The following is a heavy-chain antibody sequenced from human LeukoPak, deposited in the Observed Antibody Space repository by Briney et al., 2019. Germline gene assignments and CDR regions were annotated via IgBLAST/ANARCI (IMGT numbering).Heavy chain of an antibody. Sequence: PGGSLRLSCAASGFTFSSYSMNWVRQAPGKGLEWVSSISSSSSYIYYADSVKGRFTISRDNAKSSLYLQINSLRVEDTAVYYCAREGWLDPWGQGTLVIVPS. CDR2: ISSSSSYI. J-gene: IGHJ5*02. CDR1: GFTFSSYS. CDR3: AREGWLDP. V-gene: IGHV3-21*01.